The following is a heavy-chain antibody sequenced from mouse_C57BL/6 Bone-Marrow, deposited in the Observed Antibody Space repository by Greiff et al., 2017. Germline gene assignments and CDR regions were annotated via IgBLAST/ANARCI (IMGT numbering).Heavy chain of an antibody. CDR3: TTDSPPRLD. CDR2: IDPENGDT. V-gene: IGHV14-4*01. Sequence: VQLKQSGAELVRPGASVKLSCTASGFNIKDDYMHWVKQRPEQGLEWIGWIDPENGDTEYASKFQGKATITADTSSNTAYLQLSSLTSEDTAVYYCTTDSPPRLDWGKGTTPTVPS. D-gene: IGHD2-13*01. CDR1: GFNIKDDY. J-gene: IGHJ2*01.